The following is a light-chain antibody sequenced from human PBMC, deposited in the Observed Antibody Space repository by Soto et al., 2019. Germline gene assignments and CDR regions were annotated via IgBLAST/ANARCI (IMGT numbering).Light chain of an antibody. CDR2: GAS. V-gene: IGKV3-20*01. Sequence: EIVLTQSPGTLSLSPGERATISCRASQSVSSNYLAWYQQEPGQAPRLLIYGASSRATGIPDRFSGSGSGTDFTLTISRLEPEDSAVYYCQQYGTSPLTFGGGTKVDIK. CDR3: QQYGTSPLT. CDR1: QSVSSNY. J-gene: IGKJ4*01.